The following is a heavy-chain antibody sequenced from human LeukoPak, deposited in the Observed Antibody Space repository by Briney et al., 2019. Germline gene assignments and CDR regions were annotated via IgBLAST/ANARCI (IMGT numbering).Heavy chain of an antibody. Sequence: HPGGSLRLSCAASGFIVSSNYMCWVRQAPGKGLEWVSVIYSGGNTYYADSVKGRFTISRDNSKNTVYLQMNSLRAEDTAVYYCARQKEYCSSTSCYYYYYMDVWGKGTTVTVSS. V-gene: IGHV3-53*05. D-gene: IGHD2-2*01. CDR1: GFIVSSNY. CDR3: ARQKEYCSSTSCYYYYYMDV. CDR2: IYSGGNT. J-gene: IGHJ6*03.